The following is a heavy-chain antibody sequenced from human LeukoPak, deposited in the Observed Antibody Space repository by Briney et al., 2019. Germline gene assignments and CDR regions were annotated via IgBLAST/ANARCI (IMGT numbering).Heavy chain of an antibody. J-gene: IGHJ5*02. CDR3: ARDGFVGRKGVNWFDP. D-gene: IGHD3-10*01. V-gene: IGHV1-2*02. Sequence: ASVKVSCKASGYTFTGYYMHWVRQAPGQGLEWMGWINPNSGGTNYAQKFQGRVTMTRDTSISTAYMELSRLRSDDTAVYYCARDGFVGRKGVNWFDPWGQGTLVTVSS. CDR2: INPNSGGT. CDR1: GYTFTGYY.